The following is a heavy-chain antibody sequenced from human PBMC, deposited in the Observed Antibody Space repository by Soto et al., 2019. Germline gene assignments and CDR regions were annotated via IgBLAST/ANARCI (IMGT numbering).Heavy chain of an antibody. CDR3: ARAYNWNNGRRYYYYGMDV. J-gene: IGHJ6*02. V-gene: IGHV3-33*01. D-gene: IGHD1-1*01. CDR2: IWYDGSNK. CDR1: GFTFSSYG. Sequence: GGSLRLSCAASGFTFSSYGMHWVRQAPGKGLEWVAVIWYDGSNKYYADSVKGRFTISRDNSKNTLYLQMNSLRAEDTAVYYCARAYNWNNGRRYYYYGMDVWGQGTTVTVSS.